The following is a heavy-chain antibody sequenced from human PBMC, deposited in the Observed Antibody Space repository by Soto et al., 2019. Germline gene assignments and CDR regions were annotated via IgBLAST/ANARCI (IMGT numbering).Heavy chain of an antibody. Sequence: SVKVSCKASGGTFSSYAISWVRQAPGQGLEWMGGSIPIFGTANYAQKFQGRVTITADESTSTAYMELSSLRSEDTAVYDCARDRADPYWAIFGVVINDAFDIWGQGTMVTVSS. CDR2: SIPIFGTA. D-gene: IGHD3-3*01. CDR1: GGTFSSYA. CDR3: ARDRADPYWAIFGVVINDAFDI. J-gene: IGHJ3*02. V-gene: IGHV1-69*13.